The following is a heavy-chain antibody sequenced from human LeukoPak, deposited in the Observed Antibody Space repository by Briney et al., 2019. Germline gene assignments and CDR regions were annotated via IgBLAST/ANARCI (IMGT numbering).Heavy chain of an antibody. Sequence: SETLSLTCTVSGGSITASSYYWGWIRQPPGKGLEWIGSIYYSGSPYYTSSLKSRVTISIDTSKNQVSLKLNSVTAADTAVFYCARHGAAATYYFDYWGQGTLVTVSS. CDR3: ARHGAAATYYFDY. CDR1: GGSITASSYY. J-gene: IGHJ4*02. CDR2: IYYSGSP. V-gene: IGHV4-39*01. D-gene: IGHD6-13*01.